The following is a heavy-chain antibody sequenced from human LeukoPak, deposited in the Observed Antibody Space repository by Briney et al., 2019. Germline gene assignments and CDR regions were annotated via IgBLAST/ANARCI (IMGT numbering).Heavy chain of an antibody. J-gene: IGHJ3*02. D-gene: IGHD2-2*01. CDR1: GGSISSSSYY. V-gene: IGHV4-39*02. CDR2: IYYSGST. Sequence: KPSETLSLTCTVSGGSISSSSYYWGWIRQPPGKGLEWIGSIYYSGSTYYNPSLKSRVTISVDTSKNQFSLKLSSVTAADTAVYYCAREEIVVVPAAISLDAFDIWGQGTMVTVSS. CDR3: AREEIVVVPAAISLDAFDI.